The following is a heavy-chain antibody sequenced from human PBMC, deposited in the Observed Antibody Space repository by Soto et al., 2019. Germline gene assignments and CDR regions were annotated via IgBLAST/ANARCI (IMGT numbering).Heavy chain of an antibody. V-gene: IGHV3-30*18. CDR2: ISHDGSNK. CDR1: GFAFSSYG. Sequence: PVGPLILSCAASGFAFSSYGIHWVRQAPGKGLQWVALISHDGSNKYYADSVKGRFTISRDNSKNTLFLQMNGLRAEDTAVYYCAKVTKRAAAGRYEYYKYGMDVWGQGTTVTVSS. D-gene: IGHD6-13*01. CDR3: AKVTKRAAAGRYEYYKYGMDV. J-gene: IGHJ6*02.